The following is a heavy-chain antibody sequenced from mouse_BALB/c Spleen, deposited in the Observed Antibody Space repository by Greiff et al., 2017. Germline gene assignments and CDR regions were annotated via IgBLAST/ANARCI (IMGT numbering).Heavy chain of an antibody. D-gene: IGHD2-1*01. CDR1: GYSFTGYF. CDR2: INPYNGDT. J-gene: IGHJ3*01. CDR3: AREGDYGNYGIFAY. V-gene: IGHV1-20*02. Sequence: VQLQQSGPELVKPGASVKISCKASGYSFTGYFMNWVMQSHGKSLEWIGRINPYNGDTFYNQKFKGKATLTVDKSSSTAHMELRSLASEDSAVYYCAREGDYGNYGIFAYWGQGTLVTVSA.